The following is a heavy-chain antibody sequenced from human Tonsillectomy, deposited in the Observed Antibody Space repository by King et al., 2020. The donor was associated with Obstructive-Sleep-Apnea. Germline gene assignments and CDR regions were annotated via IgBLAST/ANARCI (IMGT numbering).Heavy chain of an antibody. Sequence: QLQESGPGLVKPSETLSLTCTVSGGSISSYYWSWIRQPPGKGLEWIGYIYDIGSTNYNPSLKSRVTISVDTSKNQFSLQRSSVTAADTAAYYCARPRSAKSGAFDIWGQGTMVTVSS. CDR1: GGSISSYY. CDR3: ARPRSAKSGAFDI. D-gene: IGHD1-26*01. V-gene: IGHV4-59*08. J-gene: IGHJ3*02. CDR2: IYDIGST.